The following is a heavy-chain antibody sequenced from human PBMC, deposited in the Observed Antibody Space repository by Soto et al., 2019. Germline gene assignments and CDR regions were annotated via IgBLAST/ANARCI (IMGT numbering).Heavy chain of an antibody. J-gene: IGHJ4*02. CDR2: ISGSGGST. CDR1: VFTFSSYA. V-gene: IGHV3-23*01. D-gene: IGHD2-2*01. CDR3: AKVAIVVVPAAYDY. Sequence: GPLRLSCAASVFTFSSYAMSWVRQAPGKGLEWVSAISGSGGSTYYADSVKGRFTISRDNSKNTLYLQMNSLRAEDTAVYYCAKVAIVVVPAAYDYWGQGTLVTVSS.